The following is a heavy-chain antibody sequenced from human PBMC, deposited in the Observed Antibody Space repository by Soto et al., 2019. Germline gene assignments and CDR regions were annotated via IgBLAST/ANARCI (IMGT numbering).Heavy chain of an antibody. CDR2: IIPIVGIT. D-gene: IGHD2-21*02. Sequence: QVQLVQSGAEVKKPGSSVKVSCKASGGTFSSYTISWVRQALGQGLEWMGRIIPIVGITKYAQKFQGRVTITADKSTSTAYMELSSLRSEDTAVYYCARDDGLAYCGGDCYSWGQGTLVTVSS. V-gene: IGHV1-69*02. J-gene: IGHJ4*02. CDR3: ARDDGLAYCGGDCYS. CDR1: GGTFSSYT.